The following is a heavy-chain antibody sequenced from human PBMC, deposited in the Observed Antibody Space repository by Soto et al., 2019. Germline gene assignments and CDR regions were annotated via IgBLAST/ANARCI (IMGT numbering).Heavy chain of an antibody. V-gene: IGHV4-34*01. CDR2: INHSGST. CDR1: GGSFSGYY. CDR3: AGGYCSSTSCSLYYYYGMDV. D-gene: IGHD2-2*01. J-gene: IGHJ6*02. Sequence: SETLSLTCAVYGGSFSGYYWSWIRQPPGKGLEWIGEINHSGSTNYNPSLKSRVTISVDTSKNQFSLKLSSVTAADTAAYYCAGGYCSSTSCSLYYYYGMDVWGQGTTVTVSS.